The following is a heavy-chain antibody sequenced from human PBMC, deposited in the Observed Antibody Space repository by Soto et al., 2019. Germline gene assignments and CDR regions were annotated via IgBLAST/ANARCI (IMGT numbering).Heavy chain of an antibody. Sequence: GGSLRLSCAASTFTVSTNYMSWVRQAPGKGLEWVSVIYSGGSTYYADSVKGRFTISRDNSKNTLYLQMNGLRAEDTAVYYCARGQENNLFDPWGQGTLVTVSS. J-gene: IGHJ5*02. V-gene: IGHV3-66*01. CDR1: TFTVSTNY. CDR3: ARGQENNLFDP. CDR2: IYSGGST.